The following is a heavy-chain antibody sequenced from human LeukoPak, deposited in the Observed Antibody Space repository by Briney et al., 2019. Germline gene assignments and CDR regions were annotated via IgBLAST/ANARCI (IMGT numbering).Heavy chain of an antibody. CDR1: GYTFTSYD. CDR2: MNPNSGNT. CDR3: ARVSYDSSGYPQFDY. J-gene: IGHJ4*02. V-gene: IGHV1-8*01. Sequence: ASAKVSCKAPGYTFTSYDINWVRQATGQGLEWMGWMNPNSGNTGYAQKFQGRVTMTRNTSISTAYMELSSLRSEDTAVYYCARVSYDSSGYPQFDYWGQGTLVTVSS. D-gene: IGHD3-22*01.